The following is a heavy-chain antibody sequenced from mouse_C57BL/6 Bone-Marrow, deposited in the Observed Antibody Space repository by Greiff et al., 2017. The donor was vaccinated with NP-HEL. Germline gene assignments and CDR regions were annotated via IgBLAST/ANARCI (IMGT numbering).Heavy chain of an antibody. CDR1: GFTFSSYA. D-gene: IGHD1-1*01. J-gene: IGHJ3*01. CDR3: ASYYYGSSYVWFAY. CDR2: ISDGGSYT. V-gene: IGHV5-4*01. Sequence: EVQVVESGGGLVKPGGSLKLSCAASGFTFSSYAMSWVRQTPEKRLEWVATISDGGSYTYYPDNVKGRFTISRDNAKNNLYLQMSHLKSEDTAMYYCASYYYGSSYVWFAYWGQGTLVTVSA.